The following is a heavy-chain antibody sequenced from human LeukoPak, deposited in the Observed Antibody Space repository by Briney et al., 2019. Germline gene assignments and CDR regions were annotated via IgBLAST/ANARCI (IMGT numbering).Heavy chain of an antibody. J-gene: IGHJ3*02. CDR2: INHSGST. CDR1: GGSFSGYY. Sequence: SETLSLTCAVYGGSFSGYYWSWIRQPPGKGLEWIGEINHSGSTNYNPSLKSRVTISVDTSKNQFSLKLSSVTAADTAVYYCARGIAAAGGSVPTYYYDSSGYTNAFDIWGQGTMVTVSS. V-gene: IGHV4-34*01. CDR3: ARGIAAAGGSVPTYYYDSSGYTNAFDI. D-gene: IGHD3-22*01.